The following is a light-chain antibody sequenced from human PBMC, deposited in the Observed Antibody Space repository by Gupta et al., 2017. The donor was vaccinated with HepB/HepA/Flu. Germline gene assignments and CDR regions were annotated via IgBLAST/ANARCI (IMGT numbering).Light chain of an antibody. V-gene: IGLV2-14*03. CDR2: DVS. CDR3: SSYVRSTNRV. CDR1: SSDVGGYDF. J-gene: IGLJ3*02. Sequence: QSALTQPASVSGSPGQSITISCTGTSSDVGGYDFVSWYQQHPGKAPKLMIYDVSNRPSGVSNRFSGSKSGNTASLTISGLQAEDEADYYCSSYVRSTNRVFGGGTKLTVL.